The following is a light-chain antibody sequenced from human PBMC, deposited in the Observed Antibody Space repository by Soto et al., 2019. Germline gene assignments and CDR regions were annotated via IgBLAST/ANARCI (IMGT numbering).Light chain of an antibody. CDR1: QSVSSN. Sequence: EIVMTQSPATLSVSPGERATLSCRASQSVSSNLAWYQQKPGQAPRLLIYGASTRATGIPARFSGSGSGTEFSLTISSLQSEDFLVLYCQQYNNWPPWTFGQGTKVEIK. J-gene: IGKJ1*01. CDR2: GAS. CDR3: QQYNNWPPWT. V-gene: IGKV3-15*01.